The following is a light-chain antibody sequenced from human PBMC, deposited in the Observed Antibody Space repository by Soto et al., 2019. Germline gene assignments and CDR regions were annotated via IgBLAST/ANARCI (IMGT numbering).Light chain of an antibody. J-gene: IGLJ1*01. CDR2: GNN. CDR3: QSYDSSLSGHA. Sequence: QSALTQPPSVSGAPGQTVIISCSGSSSNLGAPYDVNWFRQLPGTVPRLLIYGNNNRPSGVPDRFSGSKSGTSASLAITGLQAEDEADYYCQSYDSSLSGHAFGTGTKVTVL. V-gene: IGLV1-40*01. CDR1: SSNLGAPYD.